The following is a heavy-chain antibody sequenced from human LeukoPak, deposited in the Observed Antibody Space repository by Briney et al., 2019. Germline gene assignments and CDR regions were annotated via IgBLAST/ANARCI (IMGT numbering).Heavy chain of an antibody. CDR3: ARASGSGTGYMDV. D-gene: IGHD3-10*01. J-gene: IGHJ6*03. CDR1: GVSISNYY. CDR2: VYNSGGT. V-gene: IGHV4-59*01. Sequence: SETLSLTCTVSGVSISNYYWTWIRQPPGKGLEWIGYVYNSGGTDYNPSLKSRLSMSIDTSKNQFSLKLTSVTAADTAVYYCARASGSGTGYMDVWGTGTTVTVSS.